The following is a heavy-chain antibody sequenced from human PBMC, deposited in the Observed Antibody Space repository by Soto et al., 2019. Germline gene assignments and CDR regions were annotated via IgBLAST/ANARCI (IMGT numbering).Heavy chain of an antibody. CDR2: VYPGDSDT. CDR1: GYILASYF. V-gene: IGHV5-51*01. Sequence: SRKGSGYILASYFIALGPQMPGKGLEWMGIVYPGDSDTRYSPSFQGQVAISADKSISTAYLQWSSLKASDTAMYYCARMLYSSSWYYWGQGTLVTVSS. J-gene: IGHJ4*02. CDR3: ARMLYSSSWYY. D-gene: IGHD6-13*01.